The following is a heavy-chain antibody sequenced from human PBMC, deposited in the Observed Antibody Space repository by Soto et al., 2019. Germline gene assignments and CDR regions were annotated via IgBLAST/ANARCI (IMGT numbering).Heavy chain of an antibody. CDR3: ARVEMATIKGNAFDI. V-gene: IGHV1-46*01. J-gene: IGHJ3*02. CDR1: GYTFTSYG. D-gene: IGHD5-12*01. Sequence: GASVKVSCKASGYTFTSYGISWVRQAPGQGLEWMGIINPSGGSTSYAQKFQGRVTMTRDTSTSTVYMELSSLRSEDTAVYYCARVEMATIKGNAFDIWGQGTMVTVSS. CDR2: INPSGGST.